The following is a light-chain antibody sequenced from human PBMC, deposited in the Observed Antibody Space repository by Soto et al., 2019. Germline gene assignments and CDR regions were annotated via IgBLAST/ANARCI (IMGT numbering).Light chain of an antibody. CDR3: QQYNNWPTWT. V-gene: IGKV3D-15*01. Sequence: ELVLTQSQATPSLSPGERAPLSCRASQSVSSNLAWYQQKPCQAPRLIIYGASSRATGIPARFSGSGSGTEFTLTISSLQSEDLAVYYCQQYNNWPTWTVGQGTQLEI. J-gene: IGKJ1*01. CDR1: QSVSSN. CDR2: GAS.